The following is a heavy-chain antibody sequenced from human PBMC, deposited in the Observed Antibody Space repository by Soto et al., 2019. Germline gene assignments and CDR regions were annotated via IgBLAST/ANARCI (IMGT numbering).Heavy chain of an antibody. Sequence: QLQLQESGPGLVKPSETLSLTCSVSGGSITTISYNWDWIRQPPGKGLEWIGTIYYDGGTSYNPSLRSQVTISVDTSKNHFALKVNSVTAADTAVYYCARFYGNAFDVWGRGTVVTVSS. CDR2: IYYDGGT. V-gene: IGHV4-39*02. CDR3: ARFYGNAFDV. CDR1: GGSITTISYN. D-gene: IGHD3-10*01. J-gene: IGHJ3*01.